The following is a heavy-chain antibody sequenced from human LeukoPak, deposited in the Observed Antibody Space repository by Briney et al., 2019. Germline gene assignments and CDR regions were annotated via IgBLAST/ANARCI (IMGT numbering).Heavy chain of an antibody. J-gene: IGHJ4*02. CDR2: ISGSVTTT. V-gene: IGHV3-23*01. D-gene: IGHD4-17*01. Sequence: GRSLRPSFAAPGSTFSRYVMTWGRKARGKGREWVSFISGSVTTTYYADSVKGRFTISRDNSKNTLHLQMNSLRAEDTALYFCAKSVGNGDYYPFDYWGQGALVTVSS. CDR3: AKSVGNGDYYPFDY. CDR1: GSTFSRYV.